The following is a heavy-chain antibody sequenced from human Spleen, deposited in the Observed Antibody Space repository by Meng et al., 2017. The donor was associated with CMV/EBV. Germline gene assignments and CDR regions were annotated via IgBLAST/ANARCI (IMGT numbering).Heavy chain of an antibody. CDR3: ARDTGYSSSWTSQFDP. V-gene: IGHV1-2*02. CDR1: GYTFTGYY. CDR2: INPNSGGT. J-gene: IGHJ5*02. Sequence: SGYTFTGYYMHWVRPAPGQGLEWMGWINPNSGGTNYAQKFQGRVTMTRDTSISTAYMELSRLRSDDTAVYYCARDTGYSSSWTSQFDPWGQETLVTVSS. D-gene: IGHD6-13*01.